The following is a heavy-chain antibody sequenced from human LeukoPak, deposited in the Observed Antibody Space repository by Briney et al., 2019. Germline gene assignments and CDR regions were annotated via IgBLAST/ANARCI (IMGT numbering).Heavy chain of an antibody. CDR2: IYYTGST. J-gene: IGHJ4*02. D-gene: IGHD6-19*01. CDR1: GGSISSSY. CDR3: ARLKGYSSGWYPSYYFDY. V-gene: IGHV4-59*08. Sequence: SETLSLTCTVSGGSISSSYWSWIREPPGKGLGWVGDIYYTGSTNYNSSLKSRVTISVDTSENQFSLKLSSVTAADTAVYYCARLKGYSSGWYPSYYFDYWGQGTLVTVSS.